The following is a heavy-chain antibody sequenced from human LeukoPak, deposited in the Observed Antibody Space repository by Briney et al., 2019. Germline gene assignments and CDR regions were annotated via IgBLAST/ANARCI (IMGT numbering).Heavy chain of an antibody. J-gene: IGHJ4*02. CDR2: ISGSGDAA. D-gene: IGHD3-3*01. Sequence: PGGSLRLSCATSGFTFSNSAMSWVRQAPGKGLEWVSSISGSGDAAFYADSVKGRFTISRDNSANILYLQLKTLRVEDTAVYYCAKVVPDFYDFWSGSTHFSFWGQGTLVTVSS. CDR3: AKVVPDFYDFWSGSTHFSF. CDR1: GFTFSNSA. V-gene: IGHV3-23*01.